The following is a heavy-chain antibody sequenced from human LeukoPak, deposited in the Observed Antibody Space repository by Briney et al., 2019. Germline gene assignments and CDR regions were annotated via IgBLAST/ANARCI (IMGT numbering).Heavy chain of an antibody. V-gene: IGHV1-69-2*01. CDR2: VDPEDGKT. CDR1: GYTFTDYY. CDR3: ATVATRPTSRAFDI. J-gene: IGHJ3*02. Sequence: GASVKVSCKVSGYTFTDYYMHWVQQAPGKGLEWMGLVDPEDGKTIYAEKFQGRVTITADTSTDTAYMELSSLRSEDTAVYYCATVATRPTSRAFDIWGQGTMVTVSS.